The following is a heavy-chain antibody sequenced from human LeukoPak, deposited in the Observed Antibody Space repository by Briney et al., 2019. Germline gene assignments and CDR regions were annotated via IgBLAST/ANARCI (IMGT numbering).Heavy chain of an antibody. CDR1: GGSFSGYY. J-gene: IGHJ3*02. CDR3: ARGPPDYADTTGVDAFDI. CDR2: INHSGST. Sequence: PSETLSLTCAVYGGSFSGYYWSWIRQPPGKGLEWCGEINHSGSTNYNPSLKSRVTISVDTSKNQFSLKLSSVTAADTAVYYWARGPPDYADTTGVDAFDIWGQGTMVTVSS. D-gene: IGHD3-16*01. V-gene: IGHV4-34*01.